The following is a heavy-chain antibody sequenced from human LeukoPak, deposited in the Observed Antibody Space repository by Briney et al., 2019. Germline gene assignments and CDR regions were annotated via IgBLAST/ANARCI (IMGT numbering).Heavy chain of an antibody. CDR3: ARRLGYCSN. CDR1: GGPFSGYY. CDR2: INHSGST. J-gene: IGHJ4*02. V-gene: IGHV4-34*01. Sequence: PSETLSLTCAVYGGPFSGYYWSWIRQPPGKGLEWIGEINHSGSTNYNPSLKSRVTISVDTSKNQFSLKLSSVTAADTAVYYCARRLGYCSNWGQGTLVTVSS. D-gene: IGHD2-2*01.